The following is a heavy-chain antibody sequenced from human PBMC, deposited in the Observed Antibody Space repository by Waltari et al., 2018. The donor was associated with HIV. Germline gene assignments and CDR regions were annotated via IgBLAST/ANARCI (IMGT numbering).Heavy chain of an antibody. D-gene: IGHD2-2*01. CDR3: ARADCSSTSCSPAFDI. V-gene: IGHV4-34*01. Sequence: QVQLQQWGAGLLKPSETLSLTCAVYGGSFSGYYWSWIRQPPGKGLEWIGEINHSGSTNYNPSLKSRVTISVGTSKNQFSLKLSSVTAADTAVYYCARADCSSTSCSPAFDIWGQGTMVTVSS. CDR2: INHSGST. CDR1: GGSFSGYY. J-gene: IGHJ3*02.